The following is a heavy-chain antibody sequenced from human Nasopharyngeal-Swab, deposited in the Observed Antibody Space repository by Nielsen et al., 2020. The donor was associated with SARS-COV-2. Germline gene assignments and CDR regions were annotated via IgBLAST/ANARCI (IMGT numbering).Heavy chain of an antibody. CDR2: LNPNTGVA. CDR3: ARKKQLVRPFDY. Sequence: ASVTVSCKTSGYTFSDYFLHCVREAPGQVLEWMGRLNPNTGVANYAQKFQGRVTMTRDTSLSTGYMELSSLRSDDTAVYYCARKKQLVRPFDYWGQGTLVTVSS. J-gene: IGHJ4*02. CDR1: GYTFSDYF. V-gene: IGHV1-2*06. D-gene: IGHD6-13*01.